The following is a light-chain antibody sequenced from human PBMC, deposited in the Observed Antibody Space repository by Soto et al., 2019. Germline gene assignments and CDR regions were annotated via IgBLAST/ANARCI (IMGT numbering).Light chain of an antibody. Sequence: QSVLTQPASVSGSPGQSITISCTGTSSDVGGYNYVSWFQQHPGKAPKLKIYEVSNRPSGVSNRFSGSKSGNTASLTISRLQAEDEADYYCASYTTSTTLRGVFGGGTKLTVL. V-gene: IGLV2-14*01. CDR2: EVS. CDR3: ASYTTSTTLRGV. CDR1: SSDVGGYNY. J-gene: IGLJ3*02.